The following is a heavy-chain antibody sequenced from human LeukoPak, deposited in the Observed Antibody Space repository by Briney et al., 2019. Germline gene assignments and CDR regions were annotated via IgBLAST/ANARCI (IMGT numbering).Heavy chain of an antibody. CDR2: ISGSGGST. D-gene: IGHD2-2*03. V-gene: IGHV3-23*01. CDR1: GFTFSSYW. CDR3: AKDLDIVVVPAAMDY. J-gene: IGHJ4*02. Sequence: PGGSLRLSCEVSGFTFSSYWMSWVRQAPGKGLEWVSAISGSGGSTYYADSVKGRFTISRDNSKNTLYLQMNSLRAEDTAVYYCAKDLDIVVVPAAMDYWGQGTLVTVSS.